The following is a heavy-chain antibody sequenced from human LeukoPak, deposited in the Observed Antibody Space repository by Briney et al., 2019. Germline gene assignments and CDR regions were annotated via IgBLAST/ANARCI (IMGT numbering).Heavy chain of an antibody. CDR2: ISGRGGST. J-gene: IGHJ5*02. V-gene: IGHV3-23*01. CDR1: GFTFSSHA. D-gene: IGHD3-9*01. CDR3: AKGYYDILTDYFHNWFNP. Sequence: GGSLRLSCAASGFTFSSHAMSWVRQAPGKGLEWVSGISGRGGSTFYADSVKGRFTISRDNSKNTLYLQMNSLRADDTAVYYCAKGYYDILTDYFHNWFNPWGQGTLVIVSS.